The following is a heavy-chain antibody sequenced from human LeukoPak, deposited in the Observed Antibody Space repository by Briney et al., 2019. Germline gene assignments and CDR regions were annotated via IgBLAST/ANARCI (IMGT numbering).Heavy chain of an antibody. Sequence: PGGSLRLSCAASGFTFSIYAMSWVRQAPGKGLEWVSAISGSGGSTSYADSVKGRFTISRDNSKNTLYLQMNNLRAEDTAVYYCAKVWDSIGYYYALFYFDYWGQGTLVTVSA. D-gene: IGHD3-22*01. CDR1: GFTFSIYA. CDR3: AKVWDSIGYYYALFYFDY. CDR2: ISGSGGST. V-gene: IGHV3-23*01. J-gene: IGHJ4*02.